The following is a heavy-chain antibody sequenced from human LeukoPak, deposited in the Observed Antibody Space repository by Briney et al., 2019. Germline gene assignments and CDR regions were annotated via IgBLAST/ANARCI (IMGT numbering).Heavy chain of an antibody. J-gene: IGHJ4*02. V-gene: IGHV3-74*01. D-gene: IGHD5-18*01. CDR3: ARGGAAMAYY. CDR2: INSDGSST. CDR1: GFTFSSYW. Sequence: PGGSLRLSCSVAGFTFSSYWMHWVRQAPGKGLVWVSRINSDGSSTSYADSVKGRFTISRDNAKNTLYLQMNSLRAEDTAVYYCARGGAAMAYYWGQGTLVTVSS.